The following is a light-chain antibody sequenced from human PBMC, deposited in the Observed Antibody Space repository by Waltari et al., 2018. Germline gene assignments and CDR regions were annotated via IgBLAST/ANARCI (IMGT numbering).Light chain of an antibody. V-gene: IGKV3-20*01. Sequence: EIVLTQSPGTLSLSPGERATLSCRASQSISKYLVWYQQKPGQPPRLLIYETSIRATGIPDRFSGSGSGTDFSLTISRLVPEDFAVYYCQKYGTLPATFGQGTKVEIK. J-gene: IGKJ1*01. CDR1: QSISKY. CDR2: ETS. CDR3: QKYGTLPAT.